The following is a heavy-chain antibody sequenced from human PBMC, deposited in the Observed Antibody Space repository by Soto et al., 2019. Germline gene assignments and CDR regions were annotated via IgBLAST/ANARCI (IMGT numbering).Heavy chain of an antibody. CDR3: ARDKITGLFDY. D-gene: IGHD2-8*02. CDR1: GGSFSGYY. CDR2: INHSGST. V-gene: IGHV4-34*01. J-gene: IGHJ4*02. Sequence: QVQLQQWGAGLLKPSETLSLTCAVYGGSFSGYYWTRIRQPPGTGLEWIGEINHSGSTNYNPSLNSPVTISVDKPKNQCSLELTSVTAADTAVYYCARDKITGLFDYWGEGTLVTVSS.